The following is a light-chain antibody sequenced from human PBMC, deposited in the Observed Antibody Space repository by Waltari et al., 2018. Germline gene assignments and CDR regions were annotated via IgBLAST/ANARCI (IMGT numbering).Light chain of an antibody. J-gene: IGKJ2*01. V-gene: IGKV1-17*01. CDR3: QQHGNYPVT. CDR2: FAS. CDR1: QNIRNF. Sequence: DIQMTQSPSSLSASAGDTVTITCRASQNIRNFVAWHQQKPGKAPRPLIFFASNLASGVPSRFSGSGSGTDFTLTISGLQPEDFATYYCQQHGNYPVTFGQGTTVEIK.